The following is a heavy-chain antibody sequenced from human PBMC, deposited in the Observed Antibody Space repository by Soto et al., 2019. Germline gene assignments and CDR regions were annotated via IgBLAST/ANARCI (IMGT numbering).Heavy chain of an antibody. J-gene: IGHJ4*02. CDR3: TRNTYGHDPPGF. CDR1: GYRFSNYW. Sequence: GESLKISCKGSGYRFSNYWSDWVRQMHGKGLEWMGIIYPGDSDTRYSPSFQGQVTISADKSISTAYLQWSSLKASDTAMHSCTRNTYGHDPPGFCGQGTLVTGSS. CDR2: IYPGDSDT. D-gene: IGHD1-1*01. V-gene: IGHV5-51*01.